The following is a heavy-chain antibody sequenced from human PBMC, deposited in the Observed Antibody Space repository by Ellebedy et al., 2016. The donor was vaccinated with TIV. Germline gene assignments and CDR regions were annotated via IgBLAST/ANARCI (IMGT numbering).Heavy chain of an antibody. Sequence: GESLKISXAASGFDFFNSWMSWVRQAPGKGLEWVVHIKSMTDGGSTDFAAPVKGRFFISRDDSRDTLFLQMNSLKSEDTGVYYCSTDTWEKPSWGQGALVTVSA. V-gene: IGHV3-15*01. CDR3: STDTWEKPS. CDR1: GFDFFNSW. D-gene: IGHD1-26*01. J-gene: IGHJ5*02. CDR2: IKSMTDGGST.